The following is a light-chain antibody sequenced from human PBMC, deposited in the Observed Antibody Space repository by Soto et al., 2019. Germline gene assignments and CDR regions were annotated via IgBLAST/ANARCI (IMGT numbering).Light chain of an antibody. CDR1: QSVSSCY. Sequence: EIVLTQSPGTLSLSPGERATLSCRASQSVSSCYLAWYQQKPGQAPRLLIYGAFNRATGIPDRFSGSGSGTDFTLTFSRLEPEDFAVYYCQQYGDSPATFGPGTKVDIK. CDR2: GAF. CDR3: QQYGDSPAT. V-gene: IGKV3-20*01. J-gene: IGKJ3*01.